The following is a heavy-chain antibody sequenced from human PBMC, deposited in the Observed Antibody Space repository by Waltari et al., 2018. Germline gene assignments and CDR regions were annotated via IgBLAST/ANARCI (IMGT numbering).Heavy chain of an antibody. CDR3: ARHGYSGGWFDP. D-gene: IGHD4-17*01. J-gene: IGHJ5*02. V-gene: IGHV4-39*01. CDR2: MFNGGST. Sequence: QLQLQESGPGLVKPSETLSLTCSVSGASISSSNYYWGWTRQPPGKGLEWIGSMFNGGSTYYNPSLKSRVTISVDTSKNQFSLRLNSVTAADTAIYYCARHGYSGGWFDPWGQGTLVTVSS. CDR1: GASISSSNYY.